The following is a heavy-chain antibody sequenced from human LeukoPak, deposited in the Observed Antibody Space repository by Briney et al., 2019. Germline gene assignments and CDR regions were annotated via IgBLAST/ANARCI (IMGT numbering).Heavy chain of an antibody. CDR1: GFTFSTYW. D-gene: IGHD5-18*01. J-gene: IGHJ6*02. Sequence: PGGSLRLSCAASGFTFSTYWMNWVRQAPGKGLEWVANINQDGSEKFYVDSVRGRFTISRDNAKNSLYLQMNSLRAEDTAVYYCARDTRRDTYYHGMDVWGQGTTVTVSS. CDR2: INQDGSEK. V-gene: IGHV3-7*04. CDR3: ARDTRRDTYYHGMDV.